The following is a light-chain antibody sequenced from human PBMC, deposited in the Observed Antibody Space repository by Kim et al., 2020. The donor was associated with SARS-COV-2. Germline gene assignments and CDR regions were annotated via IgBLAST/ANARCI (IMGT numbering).Light chain of an antibody. V-gene: IGKV3-15*01. J-gene: IGKJ2*01. CDR1: QSVGRN. Sequence: SVSPGERATISCRASQSVGRNLAWYQQRSGQAPRLLIYGGSTRATGIPARFSGSGSGTELTLTISSLQSEDFAVYYCQQYKNWPHTFGQGTKLEI. CDR3: QQYKNWPHT. CDR2: GGS.